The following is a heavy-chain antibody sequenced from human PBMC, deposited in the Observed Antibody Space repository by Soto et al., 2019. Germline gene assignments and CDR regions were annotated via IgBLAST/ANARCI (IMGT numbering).Heavy chain of an antibody. D-gene: IGHD3-3*01. J-gene: IGHJ3*02. V-gene: IGHV1-2*02. CDR3: ARGGGVGVAGSAAFDM. Sequence: QLHLVQSGAVVKKPGASVTVSCSASGYPVTAYYMHWVRQAPGRGLEWMGGINPATGAAKYTQTFQGRVTMTRDTPTSTVFMELSGLTSEDPAVFSCARGGGVGVAGSAAFDMWGQGTLVTVSS. CDR2: INPATGAA. CDR1: GYPVTAYY.